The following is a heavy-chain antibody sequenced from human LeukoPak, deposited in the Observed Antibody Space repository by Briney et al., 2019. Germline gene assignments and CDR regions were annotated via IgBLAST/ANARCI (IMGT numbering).Heavy chain of an antibody. CDR2: ISGSSPAT. J-gene: IGHJ4*02. V-gene: IGHV3-23*01. CDR3: AKERQSGDYFTSDY. CDR1: GFPFSSYT. D-gene: IGHD4-17*01. Sequence: PGGSLRLSCAASGFPFSSYTLSWVRQAPGKGLEWVSAISGSSPATYYSGSVKGRFTISRDNSKNTLYPQMNSLRAEDTAIYYCAKERQSGDYFTSDYWGPGTLVTVSS.